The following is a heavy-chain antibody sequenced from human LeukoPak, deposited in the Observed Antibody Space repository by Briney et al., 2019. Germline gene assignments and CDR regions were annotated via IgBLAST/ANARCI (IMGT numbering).Heavy chain of an antibody. CDR2: IYYSGST. CDR1: GGSISSSCYF. Sequence: SETLSLTCTVSGGSISSSCYFWGWIRQPPGKGLEWIGNIYYSGSTYYNPSLMSRVTISVDASQNQFSLKLSSVTGADTAVYYCARIRRDGYNYSDYWGQGTLVTVSS. CDR3: ARIRRDGYNYSDY. D-gene: IGHD5-24*01. V-gene: IGHV4-39*01. J-gene: IGHJ4*02.